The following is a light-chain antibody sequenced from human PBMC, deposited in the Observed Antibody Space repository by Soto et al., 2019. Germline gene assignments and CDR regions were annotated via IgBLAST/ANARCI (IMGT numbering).Light chain of an antibody. V-gene: IGKV1-27*01. Sequence: DIQMTQSPSSLSASVGDTVTITCRASQGISNYLAWYQQKPGKVPKLLIYAASTLRSGVPSRFSGSGSGANFTLTISSLQPEDIATYYCQKYNSAPLTFGPGTRVDIK. CDR1: QGISNY. CDR3: QKYNSAPLT. CDR2: AAS. J-gene: IGKJ3*01.